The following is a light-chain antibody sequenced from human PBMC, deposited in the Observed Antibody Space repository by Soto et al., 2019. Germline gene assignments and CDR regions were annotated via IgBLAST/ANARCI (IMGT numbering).Light chain of an antibody. J-gene: IGKJ2*01. CDR3: QQCNSWPYT. Sequence: EIVMTQSPPTLSVSPGERVTLTCRASQSVRNNFAWYQQKPGQAPRPLIYDASTRATGIPARFSGSGSGTEFTLTISSLQSEDFAVYYCQQCNSWPYTFGQGTKLEI. CDR1: QSVRNN. V-gene: IGKV3D-15*01. CDR2: DAS.